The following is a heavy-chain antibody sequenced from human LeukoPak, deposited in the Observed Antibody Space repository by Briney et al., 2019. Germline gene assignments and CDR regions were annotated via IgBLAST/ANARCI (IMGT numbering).Heavy chain of an antibody. CDR3: TTGIKTADH. CDR2: IRSKPYGGTT. D-gene: IGHD2-15*01. Sequence: PGGSLRLSCTTSGFTFGEYAMSWVRQAPGKGLEWVGFIRSKPYGGTTEYAASVKGRFTISRDDSRSIAYLQMNSLKTEDTAAYYCTTGIKTADHWGQGTLVTVSS. V-gene: IGHV3-49*04. CDR1: GFTFGEYA. J-gene: IGHJ4*02.